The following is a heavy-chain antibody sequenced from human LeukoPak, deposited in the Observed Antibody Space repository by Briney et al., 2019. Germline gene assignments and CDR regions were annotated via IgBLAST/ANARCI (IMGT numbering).Heavy chain of an antibody. J-gene: IGHJ5*02. CDR2: INPNSGGT. CDR3: ARRYCSSTSCHNWFDP. V-gene: IGHV1-2*02. D-gene: IGHD2-2*01. CDR1: GYTFTGYY. Sequence: ASVKVSCKASGYTFTGYYMHWVRQAPGQGREWMGWINPNSGGTNYAQKFQGRVTMTRDTSISTAYMELSRLRSDDTAVYYCARRYCSSTSCHNWFDPWGQGTLVTVSS.